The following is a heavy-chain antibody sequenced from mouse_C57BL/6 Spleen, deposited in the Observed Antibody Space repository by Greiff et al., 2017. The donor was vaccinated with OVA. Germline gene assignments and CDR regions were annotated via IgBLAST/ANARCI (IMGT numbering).Heavy chain of an antibody. CDR3: TRGGFITTVVATPMDY. J-gene: IGHJ4*01. V-gene: IGHV1-15*01. CDR2: IDPETGGT. CDR1: GYTFTDYE. D-gene: IGHD1-1*01. Sequence: VQLQESGAELVRPGASVTLSCKASGYTFTDYEMHWVKQTPVHGLEWIGAIDPETGGTASNQKFKGKAILTADKSSSTAYMELRSLTAEDSAVYYCTRGGFITTVVATPMDYWGQGTSVTVSS.